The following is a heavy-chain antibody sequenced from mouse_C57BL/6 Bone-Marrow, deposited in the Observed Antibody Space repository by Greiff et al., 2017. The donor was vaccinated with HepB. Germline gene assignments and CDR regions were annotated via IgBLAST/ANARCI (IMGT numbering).Heavy chain of an antibody. D-gene: IGHD1-2*01. CDR1: GYTFTSYW. CDR3: ARFGYRGFAY. CDR2: IDPSDSYT. V-gene: IGHV1-50*01. Sequence: QVQLQQSGAELVKPGASVKLSCKASGYTFTSYWMQWVKQRPGQGLEWIGEIDPSDSYTNYNQKFKGKATLTVDTSSSTAYMQLSSLTSEDSAVYYCARFGYRGFAYWGQGTLVTVSA. J-gene: IGHJ3*01.